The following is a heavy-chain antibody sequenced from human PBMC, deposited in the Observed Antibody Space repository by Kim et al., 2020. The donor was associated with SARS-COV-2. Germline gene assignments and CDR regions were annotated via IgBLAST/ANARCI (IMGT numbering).Heavy chain of an antibody. CDR3: ARDPGGLVRGFDY. V-gene: IGHV3-53*01. CDR2: IYGGGST. J-gene: IGHJ4*02. CDR1: GFNVNYKY. D-gene: IGHD3-10*01. Sequence: GGSLRLSCAASGFNVNYKYMNWVRQAPGKGLEWVSVIYGGGSTQYAESVWGRFTISRDTSENMVYLHMNSLRVEDTAVYYCARDPGGLVRGFDYWGQGTLVTVSS.